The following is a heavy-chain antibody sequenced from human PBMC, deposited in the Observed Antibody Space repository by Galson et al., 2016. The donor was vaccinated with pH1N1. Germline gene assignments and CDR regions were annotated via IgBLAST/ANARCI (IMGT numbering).Heavy chain of an antibody. J-gene: IGHJ6*02. V-gene: IGHV1-69*06. D-gene: IGHD3-9*01. Sequence: QSGAEVKRPGESLKISCKASGGTFSNYAISWVRQAPGQGLEWMGGIIPMYGGTDYAQKFQGTVTITADKSTSTAYMELSRVRLEDTAVYYCARTENVYDILTGSGSYYGMDVWGQGTAVTVSS. CDR2: IIPMYGGT. CDR1: GGTFSNYA. CDR3: ARTENVYDILTGSGSYYGMDV.